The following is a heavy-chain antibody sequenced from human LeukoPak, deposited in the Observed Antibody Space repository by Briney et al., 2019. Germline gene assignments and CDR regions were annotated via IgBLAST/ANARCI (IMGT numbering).Heavy chain of an antibody. CDR3: ARARLWFGELPTGFDY. V-gene: IGHV4-59*01. Sequence: SETLSLTCTVSGGSISSYYWSWIRQPPGKGLEWIGYIYYSGSTNYNPSLKSRVTISVDTSKNQFSLKLSSVTAADTAVYYCARARLWFGELPTGFDYWGQGTLVTVSS. CDR1: GGSISSYY. CDR2: IYYSGST. D-gene: IGHD3-10*01. J-gene: IGHJ4*02.